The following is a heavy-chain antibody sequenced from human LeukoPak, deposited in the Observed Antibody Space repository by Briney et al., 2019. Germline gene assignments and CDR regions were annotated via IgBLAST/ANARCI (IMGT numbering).Heavy chain of an antibody. D-gene: IGHD3-22*01. CDR2: ISGSGGTT. CDR1: GFTFSSYA. CDR3: ASLPSYYDTTSIGFDY. Sequence: GGSLRLSCAPSGFTFSSYAMSWVRQAPGKGLEWVSSISGSGGTTYYADSVKGRFTISRDNAKNSLYLQMNSLRAEDTAVYYCASLPSYYDTTSIGFDYWGQGTLVTVSS. J-gene: IGHJ4*02. V-gene: IGHV3-23*01.